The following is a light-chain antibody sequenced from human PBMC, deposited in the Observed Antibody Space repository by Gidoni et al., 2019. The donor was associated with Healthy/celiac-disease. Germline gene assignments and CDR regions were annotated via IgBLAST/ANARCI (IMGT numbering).Light chain of an antibody. CDR1: QSISSW. J-gene: IGKJ2*01. CDR2: KAP. Sequence: DIQMTQSPSTLSAPVGDRVTITCRASQSISSWLAWYQQKPGKAPKLLIYKAPSLESGVPSRFSGSGSGTEFTLTISSLQPDDFATYYCQQYNSYPYTFGQGTKLEIK. V-gene: IGKV1-5*03. CDR3: QQYNSYPYT.